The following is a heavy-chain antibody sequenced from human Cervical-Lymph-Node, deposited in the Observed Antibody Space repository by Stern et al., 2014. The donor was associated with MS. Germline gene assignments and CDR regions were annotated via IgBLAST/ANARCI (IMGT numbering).Heavy chain of an antibody. D-gene: IGHD4-17*01. CDR3: ARLTVTSGWVSYYYYYGMDV. CDR1: GYTFTSYG. CDR2: ISAYNGNT. V-gene: IGHV1-18*01. J-gene: IGHJ6*02. Sequence: VQLVQSGAEVKKPGASVKVSCKASGYTFTSYGISWVRQAPGQGLEWMGWISAYNGNTNYAQKLQGRVTMTTDTSTSTAYMELRSLRSDDTAVYYCARLTVTSGWVSYYYYYGMDVWGQGTTVTVSS.